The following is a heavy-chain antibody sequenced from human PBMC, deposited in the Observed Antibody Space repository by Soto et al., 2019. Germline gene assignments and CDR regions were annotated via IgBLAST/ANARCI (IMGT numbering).Heavy chain of an antibody. Sequence: SETLSLTCTVSGGSISSGGYYWSWIRQHPGKGLEWIGYIYYSGSTYYNPSLKSRVTISVDTSKNQFSLKLSSVTAADTAVYYCARVSVATTPFDYWGQGTLVTVSS. CDR1: GGSISSGGYY. CDR3: ARVSVATTPFDY. D-gene: IGHD5-12*01. J-gene: IGHJ4*01. CDR2: IYYSGST. V-gene: IGHV4-31*03.